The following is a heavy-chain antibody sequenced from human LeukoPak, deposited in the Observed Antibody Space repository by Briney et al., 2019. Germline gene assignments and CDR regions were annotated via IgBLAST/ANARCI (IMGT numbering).Heavy chain of an antibody. D-gene: IGHD3-3*01. V-gene: IGHV4-59*01. CDR3: AREREWGPGTFDV. CDR1: NDSITSYY. Sequence: PSETLSLTCTVSNDSITSYYWSWIRQPPGKGLEWIGYIYYNGITNYNPSLKSRVTILVDTSKSQLSLKLNSVTAAGTAVYYCAREREWGPGTFDVWGQGTTVTVSS. J-gene: IGHJ3*01. CDR2: IYYNGIT.